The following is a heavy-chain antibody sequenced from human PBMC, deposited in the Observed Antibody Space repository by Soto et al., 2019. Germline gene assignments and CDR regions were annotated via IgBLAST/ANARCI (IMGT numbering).Heavy chain of an antibody. Sequence: GASVKVSCKSSGSTFGKCDSNWVRQATGQGLQWIRSMNPNTGETGYPQKFQSRVTVTRDTSITTAYMEMSSLRSPDTAMYYCARSNFGSGVYFDYWGQGTTVTVSS. CDR3: ARSNFGSGVYFDY. CDR2: MNPNTGET. CDR1: GSTFGKCD. V-gene: IGHV1-8*01. J-gene: IGHJ4*02. D-gene: IGHD3-16*01.